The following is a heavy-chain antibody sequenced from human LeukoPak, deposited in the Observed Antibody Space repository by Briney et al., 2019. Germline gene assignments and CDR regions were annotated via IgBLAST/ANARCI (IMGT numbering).Heavy chain of an antibody. V-gene: IGHV3-33*01. CDR3: ATNQIMIREYYFDY. CDR2: IWYDGTNK. J-gene: IGHJ4*02. Sequence: GGSLRLSCAASGFTFSTYGMHWVRQAPGEGLEWVAVIWYDGTNKYYADSVKGRFTISRDNSKNTLYLQMNSLRAEDTAVYYCATNQIMIREYYFDYWGQGTLVTVSS. D-gene: IGHD3-16*01. CDR1: GFTFSTYG.